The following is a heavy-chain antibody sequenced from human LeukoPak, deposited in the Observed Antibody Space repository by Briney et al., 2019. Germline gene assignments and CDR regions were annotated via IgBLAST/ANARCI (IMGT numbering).Heavy chain of an antibody. D-gene: IGHD1-1*01. CDR1: GGSFSGYY. Sequence: KPSETLSLTCAVYGGSFSGYYWSWIRQPPGKGLEWIGEINHSGTTNYNPSLKSRVTISVDTSKNQFFLKLSSVTAADTAVYYCARGVRSYSEREHNWFDPWGQGTLVTVSS. J-gene: IGHJ5*02. CDR2: INHSGTT. CDR3: ARGVRSYSEREHNWFDP. V-gene: IGHV4-34*01.